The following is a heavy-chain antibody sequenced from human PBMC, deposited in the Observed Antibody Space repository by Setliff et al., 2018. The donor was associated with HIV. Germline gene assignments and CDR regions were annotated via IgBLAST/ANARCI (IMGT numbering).Heavy chain of an antibody. D-gene: IGHD3-10*01. CDR1: GASMSSGDYY. Sequence: PSETLSLTCTVSGASMSSGDYYWSWIRQPPGKGLEWIGYIYYSGNSYYNPSLKSRVTLSVDTSKNQFSLKVNSVTAADTAVYYCAREVNIPVRGITDDAFDSWGQGTMVTVSS. J-gene: IGHJ3*02. V-gene: IGHV4-30-4*08. CDR2: IYYSGNS. CDR3: AREVNIPVRGITDDAFDS.